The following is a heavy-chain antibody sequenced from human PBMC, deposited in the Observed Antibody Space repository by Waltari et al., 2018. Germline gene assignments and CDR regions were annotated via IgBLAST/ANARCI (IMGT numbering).Heavy chain of an antibody. D-gene: IGHD3-16*01. CDR2: IYHSGST. J-gene: IGHJ4*02. CDR3: ARVFYDYVWGSYYFDY. V-gene: IGHV4-38-2*01. CDR1: GYSISSGYY. Sequence: QVQLQESGPGLVKPSETLSLTCAVSGYSISSGYYWGWIRPPPGKGLEWIGSIYHSGSTYYNPSLKSRVTISVDTSKNQFSLKLSSVTAADTAVYYCARVFYDYVWGSYYFDYWGQGTLVTVSS.